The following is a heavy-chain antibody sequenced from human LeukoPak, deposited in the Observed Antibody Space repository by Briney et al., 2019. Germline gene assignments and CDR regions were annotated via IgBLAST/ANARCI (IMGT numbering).Heavy chain of an antibody. CDR2: IYHSGST. Sequence: SETLSLTCAVSGYSISRGYYWGWIRQPPGKGLEWIGSIYHSGSTYYNPSLKSRVTISVDTSKNQFSLKLSSVTAADTAVYYCARDRRYDSSGYPGEDFDYWGQGTLVTVSS. D-gene: IGHD3-22*01. J-gene: IGHJ4*02. CDR1: GYSISRGYY. CDR3: ARDRRYDSSGYPGEDFDY. V-gene: IGHV4-38-2*02.